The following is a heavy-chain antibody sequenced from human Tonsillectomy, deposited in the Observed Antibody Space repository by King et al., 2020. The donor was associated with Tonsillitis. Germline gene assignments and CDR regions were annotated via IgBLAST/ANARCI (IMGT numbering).Heavy chain of an antibody. D-gene: IGHD3-10*01. CDR2: IKQDGSEK. Sequence: DVQLVESGGGLVQPGGSLRLSCAASGFTLSSYWMSWVRQAPGKGLEWVANIKQDGSEKYYVDSVKGRFNISRDTAKHSLYLQMNSLRAEDTAVYFCARLKLPYFWFFHLWARGPLVTVSS. CDR3: ARLKLPYFWFFHL. J-gene: IGHJ2*01. CDR1: GFTLSSYW. V-gene: IGHV3-7*03.